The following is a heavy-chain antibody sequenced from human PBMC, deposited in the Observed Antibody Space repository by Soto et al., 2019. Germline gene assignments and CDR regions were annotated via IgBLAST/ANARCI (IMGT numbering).Heavy chain of an antibody. D-gene: IGHD2-15*01. J-gene: IGHJ4*02. Sequence: GGSLRLSRAASGFTFSSYAMSWVRQAPGKGLEWVSAISGSGGSTYYADSVKGRFTISRDNSKNTLYLQMNSLRAEDTAVYYCAKSPPFDYCSGGSCYPNDYWGQGTLVTVSS. CDR3: AKSPPFDYCSGGSCYPNDY. V-gene: IGHV3-23*01. CDR1: GFTFSSYA. CDR2: ISGSGGST.